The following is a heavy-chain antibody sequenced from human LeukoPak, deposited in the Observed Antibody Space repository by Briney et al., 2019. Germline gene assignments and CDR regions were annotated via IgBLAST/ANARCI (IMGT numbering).Heavy chain of an antibody. Sequence: SVKVSCKASGYTFTSYGISWVRQAPGQGLEWMGGIIPIFGTANYAQKFQGRVTITADESTSTAYMELSSLRSEDTAVYYCARMGIASDWFDPWGQGTLVTVSS. V-gene: IGHV1-69*13. D-gene: IGHD6-13*01. J-gene: IGHJ5*02. CDR1: GYTFTSYG. CDR3: ARMGIASDWFDP. CDR2: IIPIFGTA.